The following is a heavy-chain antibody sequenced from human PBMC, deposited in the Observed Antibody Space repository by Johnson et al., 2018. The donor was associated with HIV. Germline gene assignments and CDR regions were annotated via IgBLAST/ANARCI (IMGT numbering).Heavy chain of an antibody. J-gene: IGHJ3*02. CDR2: ISWTSDKI. V-gene: IGHV3-9*01. CDR1: AFTFDDYA. Sequence: VQLMESGGGLVQPGRSLRLSCAASAFTFDDYAMHWVRQAPGKGLEWVSGISWTSDKIGYADSVKGRFTISRDNSKNTLYLQMNSLRAEDTAVYYCAKDVHGAFDIWGQGTMVTVSS. CDR3: AKDVHGAFDI. D-gene: IGHD6-6*01.